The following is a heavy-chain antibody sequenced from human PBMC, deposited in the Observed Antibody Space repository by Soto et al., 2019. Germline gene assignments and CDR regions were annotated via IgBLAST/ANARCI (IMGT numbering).Heavy chain of an antibody. CDR3: AREFLAGVVVPAAMPADGYYYGMDV. CDR1: GYTFTGYY. V-gene: IGHV1-2*04. CDR2: INPNSGGT. Sequence: ASVKVSCKASGYTFTGYYMHWVRQAPGQGLEWMGWINPNSGGTNYAQKFQGWVTMTRDTSISTAYMELSRLRSDDTAVYYCAREFLAGVVVPAAMPADGYYYGMDVWGQGTTVTVSS. J-gene: IGHJ6*02. D-gene: IGHD2-2*01.